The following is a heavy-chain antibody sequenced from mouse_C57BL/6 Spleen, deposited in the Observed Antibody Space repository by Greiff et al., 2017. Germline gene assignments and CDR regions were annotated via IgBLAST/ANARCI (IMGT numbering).Heavy chain of an antibody. CDR1: GFTFTDYY. CDR3: ARSDSEDWYFDV. Sequence: EVQRVESGGGLVQPGGSLSLSCAASGFTFTDYYMSWVRQPPGKALEWLGFIRNKANGYTTEYSASVKGRFTISRDNSQSILYLQMNALRAEDSATYYCARSDSEDWYFDVWGTGTTVTVSS. D-gene: IGHD2-12*01. J-gene: IGHJ1*03. V-gene: IGHV7-3*01. CDR2: IRNKANGYTT.